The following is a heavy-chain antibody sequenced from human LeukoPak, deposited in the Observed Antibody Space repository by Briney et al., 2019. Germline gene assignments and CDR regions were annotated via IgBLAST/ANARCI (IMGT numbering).Heavy chain of an antibody. J-gene: IGHJ1*01. Sequence: ASVKVSCKASGYTFTGYYMHWVRQAPGQGLEWMGWINPNSGGTNYAQKFQGRVTMTRDTSISTAYMELSRLRSDDTSVYYCARAGSSPQYEYFQHWGQGTLVTVSS. D-gene: IGHD6-6*01. CDR3: ARAGSSPQYEYFQH. CDR1: GYTFTGYY. CDR2: INPNSGGT. V-gene: IGHV1-2*02.